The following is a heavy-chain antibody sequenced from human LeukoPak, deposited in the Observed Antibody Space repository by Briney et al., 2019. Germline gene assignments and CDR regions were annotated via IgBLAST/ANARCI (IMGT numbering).Heavy chain of an antibody. Sequence: SETLSLTCTVSGGSISGYFWSWIRQPAGKGLEWIGHIYTSGGTNYSPPFKSRVTMSVDTSKNQFSLRLTSVTAADTAVYYCARDSIVAMIIGGGWFDPWGQGTLVTVSS. CDR2: IYTSGGT. CDR1: GGSISGYF. D-gene: IGHD5-12*01. J-gene: IGHJ5*02. CDR3: ARDSIVAMIIGGGWFDP. V-gene: IGHV4-4*07.